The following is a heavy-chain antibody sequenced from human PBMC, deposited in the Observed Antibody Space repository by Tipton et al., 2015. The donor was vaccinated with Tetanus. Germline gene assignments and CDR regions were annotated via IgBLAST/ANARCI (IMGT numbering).Heavy chain of an antibody. CDR3: ARQWQLVYFDS. D-gene: IGHD6-6*01. CDR1: GGSFSNYY. CDR2: VHPSGST. V-gene: IGHV4-34*01. J-gene: IGHJ4*02. Sequence: TLSLTCAVYGGSFSNYYWSWIRQPPGKGLEWIGEVHPSGSTSYNPSLESRVTISIDTSKNQFSLELRSVTAADTAVYYCARQWQLVYFDSWGQGTRVTVSS.